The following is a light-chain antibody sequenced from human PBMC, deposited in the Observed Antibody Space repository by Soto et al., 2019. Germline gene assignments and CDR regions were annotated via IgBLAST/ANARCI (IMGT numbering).Light chain of an antibody. V-gene: IGLV1-47*01. CDR1: SSNIGSNY. CDR2: RNN. J-gene: IGLJ7*01. Sequence: QSVLTQPPSASGTPGQRVTISCSGSSSNIGSNYVYWYQQLPGTAPKLLIYRNNQRPSGVPDRFSGSKSGTSASLAISVLRSEDEADYYCAAWDDSLSGAVFGGGTQLTVL. CDR3: AAWDDSLSGAV.